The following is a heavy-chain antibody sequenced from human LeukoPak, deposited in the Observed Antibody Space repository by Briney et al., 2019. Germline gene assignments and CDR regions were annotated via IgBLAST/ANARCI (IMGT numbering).Heavy chain of an antibody. V-gene: IGHV4-4*02. CDR3: ARDQIAVAGTWFDP. J-gene: IGHJ5*02. CDR1: GGSISSSNW. D-gene: IGHD6-19*01. CDR2: IYHSGST. Sequence: SGTLSLTCAVSGGSISSSNWWSWVRQPPGKGLEWIGEIYHSGSTNYNPSLKSRVTISVDKSKNQFSLKLSSVTAADTAVYYCARDQIAVAGTWFDPWGQGTLVTVSS.